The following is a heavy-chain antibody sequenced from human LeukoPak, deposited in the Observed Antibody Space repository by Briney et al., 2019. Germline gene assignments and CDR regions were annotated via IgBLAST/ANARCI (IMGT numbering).Heavy chain of an antibody. CDR3: ANFRATPSDY. CDR1: GFTFSSYG. V-gene: IGHV3-30*02. Sequence: GGXLRLSCAASGFTFSSYGMHWVRQAPGKGLEWVAFIRYDGSNKYYADSVKGRFTISRDNSKNTLYLQMNSLRAEDTAVYYCANFRATPSDYWGQGTLVTVSS. CDR2: IRYDGSNK. D-gene: IGHD4-23*01. J-gene: IGHJ4*02.